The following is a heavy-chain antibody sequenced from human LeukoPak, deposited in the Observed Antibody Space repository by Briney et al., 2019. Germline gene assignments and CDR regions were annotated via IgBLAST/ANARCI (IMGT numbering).Heavy chain of an antibody. CDR2: INPNSGGT. J-gene: IGHJ4*02. CDR3: ASAPDYGDFSFDY. CDR1: GYTFTGYY. V-gene: IGHV1-2*02. D-gene: IGHD4-17*01. Sequence: ASVKVSCKASGYTFTGYYMHWVRQAPGQGLEWMGWINPNSGGTNYAQKFQGRATMTRDTSISTAYMELSRLRSDDTAVYYCASAPDYGDFSFDYWGQGTLVTVSS.